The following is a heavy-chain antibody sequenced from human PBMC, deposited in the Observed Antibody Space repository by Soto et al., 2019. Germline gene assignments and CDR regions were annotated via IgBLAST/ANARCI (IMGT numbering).Heavy chain of an antibody. CDR1: GGSFSGYY. Sequence: EQLQQWGAGLLKPSETLSLTCAVYGGSFSGYYWSWIRQPPGKGLEWIGEINHSGSTNYNPSLKSRVTISVDTSKNQFSLKLSSVTAADTAVYYCARVPSSIVVVVAATRGFDYWGQGTLGTVSS. D-gene: IGHD2-15*01. CDR2: INHSGST. V-gene: IGHV4-34*01. CDR3: ARVPSSIVVVVAATRGFDY. J-gene: IGHJ4*02.